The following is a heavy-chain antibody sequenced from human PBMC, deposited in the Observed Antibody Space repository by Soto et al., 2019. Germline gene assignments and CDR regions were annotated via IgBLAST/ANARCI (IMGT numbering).Heavy chain of an antibody. D-gene: IGHD3-22*01. CDR1: GFTFDDYG. Sequence: EVQLVESGGGVVRPGGSLRLSCAASGFTFDDYGMSWVRQAPGKGLEWVSGINWDGGSTGYADSVKGRFTISRDNAKNSLYLKMTSLRAEDTALYYCARDTDDSSRYYCDDAFDIWGQGTMVPVSS. CDR2: INWDGGST. V-gene: IGHV3-20*04. CDR3: ARDTDDSSRYYCDDAFDI. J-gene: IGHJ3*02.